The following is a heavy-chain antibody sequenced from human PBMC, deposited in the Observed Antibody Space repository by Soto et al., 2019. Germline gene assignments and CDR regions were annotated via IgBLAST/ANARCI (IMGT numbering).Heavy chain of an antibody. J-gene: IGHJ6*02. CDR3: ARDSYSSGWYRNYYYYGMDV. D-gene: IGHD6-19*01. CDR1: RFTFSSYR. Sequence: CGSLRVSCAASRFTFSSYRMHSVRQAPGKGLVWVSRINSDGSSTSYADSVKGRFTISRDNAKNTLYLQMNSLRAEDTAVYYCARDSYSSGWYRNYYYYGMDVWGQGTTVTVCS. CDR2: INSDGSST. V-gene: IGHV3-74*01.